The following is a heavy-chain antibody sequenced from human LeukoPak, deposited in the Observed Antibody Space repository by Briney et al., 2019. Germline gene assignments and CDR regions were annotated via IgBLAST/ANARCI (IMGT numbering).Heavy chain of an antibody. CDR1: GLTLTSYW. CDR3: ARYRKGCSSGSCHNFDY. J-gene: IGHJ4*02. Sequence: GRSLRLSCAASGLTLTSYWMSWVRQAPGKGLEWVANTKPDGSEKYYVDSVKGRFTISRDNDENSLYLQMHRLRAEDTAVYYCARYRKGCSSGSCHNFDYWGQGTLVTVSS. D-gene: IGHD2-2*02. V-gene: IGHV3-7*01. CDR2: TKPDGSEK.